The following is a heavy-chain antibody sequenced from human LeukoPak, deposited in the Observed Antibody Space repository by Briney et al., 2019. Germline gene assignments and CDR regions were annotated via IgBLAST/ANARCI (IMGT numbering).Heavy chain of an antibody. CDR1: GFTFSSYS. J-gene: IGHJ4*02. V-gene: IGHV3-48*04. CDR3: ATSRVFDY. CDR2: INSAGDNI. Sequence: GGSLRLSCAVSGFTFSSYSINWVRRAPGKGLEWLSFINSAGDNIYYADSVKGRFTISRDNAKKTLYLEMNSLRMEDTAIYYCATSRVFDYWGQGTLVTVSS.